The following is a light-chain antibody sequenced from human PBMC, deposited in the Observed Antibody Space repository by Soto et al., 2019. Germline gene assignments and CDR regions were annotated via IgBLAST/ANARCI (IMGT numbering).Light chain of an antibody. CDR2: EDN. V-gene: IGLV6-57*04. J-gene: IGLJ3*02. CDR3: QSYDSSNQGV. Sequence: FMLTQPHSVSESPGKTVTISCTRSSGNIASNYVQWYQQRPGSVPTTVIYEDNQRPSGVPDRFSGSIDSSSSSASLTISGLKTEDEADYYCQSYDSSNQGVFGGGTKLTVL. CDR1: SGNIASNY.